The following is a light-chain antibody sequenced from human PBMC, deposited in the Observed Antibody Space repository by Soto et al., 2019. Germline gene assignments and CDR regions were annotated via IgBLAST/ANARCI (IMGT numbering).Light chain of an antibody. CDR1: SSNIGAGYD. CDR3: QSYDSSLSGV. Sequence: QSVLTQPHSVSGAPGQRVTISCTGSSSNIGAGYDVHWYQQFPGTAPKLLIYGNNNRPSGVPDRFSGSKSGTSASLAITGLQAEDEADYYCQSYDSSLSGVFGSGTKVTVL. V-gene: IGLV1-40*01. J-gene: IGLJ1*01. CDR2: GNN.